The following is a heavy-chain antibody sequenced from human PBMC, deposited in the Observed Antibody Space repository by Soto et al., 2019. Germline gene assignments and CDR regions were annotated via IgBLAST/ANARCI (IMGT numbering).Heavy chain of an antibody. CDR3: AKQDSSGYYSLQQ. D-gene: IGHD3-22*01. Sequence: VQLLESGGGLVQPGGSLRLSCAASGFTFSRCAMTWVRQAPGKGLEWVSAITGSGDSTYTADPVRGRFIISRDNSKNTLYLQMNSLRAEDTAEYYCAKQDSSGYYSLQQWGQGTLVTVSP. J-gene: IGHJ1*01. CDR2: ITGSGDST. CDR1: GFTFSRCA. V-gene: IGHV3-23*01.